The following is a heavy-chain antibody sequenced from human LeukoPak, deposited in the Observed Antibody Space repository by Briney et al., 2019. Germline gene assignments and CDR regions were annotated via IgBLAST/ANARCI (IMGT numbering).Heavy chain of an antibody. V-gene: IGHV1-8*01. Sequence: ASVKVSCKASGYTFTSYDINWVRQATGQGLEWMGWMNPNSGNTGYAQKFQGRVTMTRNTSISTAYMELSSLRSEDTAVYYCARGRVYSGSYYLSRKNAFDIWGQGTMVTVSS. CDR2: MNPNSGNT. J-gene: IGHJ3*02. CDR3: ARGRVYSGSYYLSRKNAFDI. D-gene: IGHD1-26*01. CDR1: GYTFTSYD.